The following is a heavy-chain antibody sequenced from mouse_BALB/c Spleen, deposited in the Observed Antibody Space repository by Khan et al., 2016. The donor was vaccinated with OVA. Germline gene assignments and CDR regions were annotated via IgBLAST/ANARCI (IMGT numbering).Heavy chain of an antibody. CDR1: GDSITSGY. CDR2: IGYSGST. Sequence: EVQLQESGPSLVKPSQTLSLTCSVTGDSITSGYWNWIRKFPGNKVEYMGYIGYSGSTYYNPSLKSRISITRDTSKNKCYLQLNSVTTEDTATYYGARWGNPRWYFDVWGAGTTVTVSS. J-gene: IGHJ1*01. V-gene: IGHV3-8*02. CDR3: ARWGNPRWYFDV. D-gene: IGHD2-1*01.